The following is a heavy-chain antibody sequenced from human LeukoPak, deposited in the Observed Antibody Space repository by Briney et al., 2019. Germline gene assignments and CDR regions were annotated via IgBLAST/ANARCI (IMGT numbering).Heavy chain of an antibody. CDR1: GFTFSRYW. CDR3: ARDSSGWYSSAFDI. D-gene: IGHD6-19*01. Sequence: GGSLRLSCAASGFTFSRYWMSWVRQAPGKGLEWVANIKQDGNEKHYVDTVKGRFTISRDNAKNSLYLQMNSLRAEDTAVYYCARDSSGWYSSAFDIWGQGTMVTVSS. CDR2: IKQDGNEK. J-gene: IGHJ3*02. V-gene: IGHV3-7*01.